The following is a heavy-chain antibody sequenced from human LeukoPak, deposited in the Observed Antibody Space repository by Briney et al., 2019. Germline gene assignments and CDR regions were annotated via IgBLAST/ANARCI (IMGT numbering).Heavy chain of an antibody. Sequence: AGGSLRLSCAASGFTFSSYAMHWVRQAPGKGLEWVAVISYDGSNKYYADSVKGRFTISRDNAKNSLYLQMNSLRAEDTAVYYCARDPSGITIFGVDDNWFDPWGQGTLVTVSS. CDR3: ARDPSGITIFGVDDNWFDP. V-gene: IGHV3-30-3*01. J-gene: IGHJ5*02. CDR1: GFTFSSYA. D-gene: IGHD3-3*01. CDR2: ISYDGSNK.